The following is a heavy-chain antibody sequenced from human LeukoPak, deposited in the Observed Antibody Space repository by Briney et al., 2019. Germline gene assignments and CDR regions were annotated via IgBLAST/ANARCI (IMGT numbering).Heavy chain of an antibody. J-gene: IGHJ4*02. CDR3: AGEYCSGDNCRQGFDY. Sequence: ASVKVSCKASGYTFTDYYMHWLRQAPGQGLECMGWLNPNSGDTNHAQIFQGRVTLTRDTSISTAYMELSSLRSDDSAVYYCAGEYCSGDNCRQGFDYWGQGTLVTVSS. CDR2: LNPNSGDT. D-gene: IGHD2-15*01. V-gene: IGHV1-2*02. CDR1: GYTFTDYY.